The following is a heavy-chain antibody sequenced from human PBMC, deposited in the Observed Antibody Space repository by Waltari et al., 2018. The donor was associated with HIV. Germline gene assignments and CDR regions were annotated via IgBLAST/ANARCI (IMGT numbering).Heavy chain of an antibody. Sequence: QVQLVQSGPEVKKPGASVTVSCMASGYTFTGYYMHWLRPAPGQGLEWMGWINPNSGGTNYAQKFQGRVTMTRDTSISTAYMELSRLRSDDTAVYYCARVGHGYCSSSSCYQDNWFDPWGQGTLVTVSS. CDR3: ARVGHGYCSSSSCYQDNWFDP. J-gene: IGHJ5*02. D-gene: IGHD2-2*03. CDR2: INPNSGGT. CDR1: GYTFTGYY. V-gene: IGHV1-2*02.